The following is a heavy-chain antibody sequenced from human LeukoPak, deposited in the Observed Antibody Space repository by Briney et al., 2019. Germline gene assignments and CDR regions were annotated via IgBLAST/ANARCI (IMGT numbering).Heavy chain of an antibody. Sequence: ASVKVSCKVSGYTLTELSMHWVRQAPGKGLEWMGGFDPEDGETFYAQKFQGRVTMTKDTSTDTAYMELSSLRSEDTAVYYCARDGVYGPTDYWGQGTLVTVSS. CDR2: FDPEDGET. CDR1: GYTLTELS. V-gene: IGHV1-24*01. D-gene: IGHD4-17*01. CDR3: ARDGVYGPTDY. J-gene: IGHJ4*02.